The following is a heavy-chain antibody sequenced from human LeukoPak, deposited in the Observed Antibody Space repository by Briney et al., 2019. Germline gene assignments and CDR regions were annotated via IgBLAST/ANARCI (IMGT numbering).Heavy chain of an antibody. CDR3: ARASGSYYFDY. CDR1: GYTFTSNY. V-gene: IGHV1-46*01. J-gene: IGHJ4*02. D-gene: IGHD1-26*01. CDR2: ISPSGGST. Sequence: ASVKVSCKAFGYTFTSNYMHWVRQAPGQGPEWMGVISPSGGSTTYAQKFQGRVTLTRDMSTSTAYMELSSLRSEDTAVYYCARASGSYYFDYWGQGTLVTVSS.